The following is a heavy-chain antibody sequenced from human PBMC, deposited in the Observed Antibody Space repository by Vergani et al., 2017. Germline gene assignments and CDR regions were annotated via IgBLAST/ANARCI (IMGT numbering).Heavy chain of an antibody. V-gene: IGHV4-61*02. CDR2: IHSSGTT. CDR3: ARDSWTSELKIVYWFDT. CDR1: GGSITSGSFY. Sequence: QVQLHESGPGLVKPSQTLSLTCTVSGGSITSGSFYWSWIRQPAGKGLEWIGRIHSSGTTNYNPSLKSRVTLSVDTSKNQLSLRMTSVTAADTAVYYCARDSWTSELKIVYWFDTWGHGTLVSVSS. D-gene: IGHD1-26*01. J-gene: IGHJ5*01.